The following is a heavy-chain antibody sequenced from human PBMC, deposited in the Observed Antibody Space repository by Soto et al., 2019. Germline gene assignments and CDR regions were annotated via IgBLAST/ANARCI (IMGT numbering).Heavy chain of an antibody. CDR1: GGSISSGGYY. V-gene: IGHV4-31*03. CDR3: ASVHFHDYVGG. J-gene: IGHJ4*02. Sequence: QVQLQESGPGLVKPSQTLSLTCTVSGGSISSGGYYWSWIRQHPGKGLEWIGYIYYSGRTYYNPSLNSRVTTSVHPSKNQFSLKLSSVTAADTAVYYSASVHFHDYVGGWGQGTLVTVSS. D-gene: IGHD4-17*01. CDR2: IYYSGRT.